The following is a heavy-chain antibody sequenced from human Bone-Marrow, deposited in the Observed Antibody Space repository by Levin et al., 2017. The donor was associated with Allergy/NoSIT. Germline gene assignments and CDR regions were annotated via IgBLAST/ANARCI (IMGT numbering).Heavy chain of an antibody. CDR2: IYHSGST. V-gene: IGHV4-38-2*02. CDR3: AKGTAITMIVVVIAPVVAFDI. J-gene: IGHJ3*02. D-gene: IGHD3-22*01. Sequence: PSETLSLTCTVSGYSISSGYYWGWIRQPPGKGLEWIGSIYHSGSTYYNPSLKSRVTISVDTSKNQFSLKLSSVTAADTAVYYCAKGTAITMIVVVIAPVVAFDIWGQGTMVTVSS. CDR1: GYSISSGYY.